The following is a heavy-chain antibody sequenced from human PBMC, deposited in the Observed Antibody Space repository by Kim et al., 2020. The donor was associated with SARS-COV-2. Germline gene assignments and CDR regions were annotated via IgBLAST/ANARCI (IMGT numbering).Heavy chain of an antibody. Sequence: TYYAGSVRGRFTISRDSFKSTLYLQMSSLRAGDTATYYCAKLNWDDETNCWGQGSLVIVSS. CDR3: AKLNWDDETNC. V-gene: IGHV3-23*01. D-gene: IGHD1-1*01. J-gene: IGHJ4*02. CDR2: T.